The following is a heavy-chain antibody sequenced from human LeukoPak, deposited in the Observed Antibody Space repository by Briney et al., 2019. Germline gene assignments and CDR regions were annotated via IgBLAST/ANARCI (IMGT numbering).Heavy chain of an antibody. CDR3: ARDFLGLSSSWYGFDYYYYGMDV. Sequence: GASVKVSCKASGYTFTSYYMHWVRQAPGQGLEWMGIINPSGGSTSYAQKFQGRVTMTRDTSTSTAYMELRSLRSDDTAVYYCARDFLGLSSSWYGFDYYYYGMDVWGQGTTVTVSS. CDR2: INPSGGST. D-gene: IGHD6-13*01. J-gene: IGHJ6*02. CDR1: GYTFTSYY. V-gene: IGHV1-46*01.